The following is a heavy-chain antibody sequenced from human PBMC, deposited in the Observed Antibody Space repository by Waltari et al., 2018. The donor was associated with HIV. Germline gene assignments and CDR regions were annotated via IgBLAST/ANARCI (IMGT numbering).Heavy chain of an antibody. D-gene: IGHD6-13*01. V-gene: IGHV4-59*08. CDR1: GGSISSYY. Sequence: QVQLQESGPGLVKPSETLSLTCTVSGGSISSYYWSWTRQPPGKGLEWLGYISYSGSTNYNPSLKSRVTISVDTSKNQFSLKLSSVTAADTAVYYCARHGGYSSPLGYWGQGTLVTVSS. CDR3: ARHGGYSSPLGY. CDR2: ISYSGST. J-gene: IGHJ4*02.